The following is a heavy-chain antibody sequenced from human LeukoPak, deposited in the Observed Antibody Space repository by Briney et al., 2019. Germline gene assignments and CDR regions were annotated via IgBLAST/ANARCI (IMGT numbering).Heavy chain of an antibody. CDR1: GFTFDDYA. V-gene: IGHV3-9*01. Sequence: GGSLRLSCAASGFTFDDYAMHWVRQAPGKGLEWVSGISWNSGSIGYADSVKGRFTISRDNAKNSLYLQMNSLRVEDTAVYYCARGSDYLFDCWGQGTLVTVSS. CDR3: ARGSDYLFDC. J-gene: IGHJ4*02. D-gene: IGHD4-17*01. CDR2: ISWNSGSI.